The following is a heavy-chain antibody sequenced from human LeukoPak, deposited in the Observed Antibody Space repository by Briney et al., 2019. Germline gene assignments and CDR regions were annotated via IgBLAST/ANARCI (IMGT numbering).Heavy chain of an antibody. V-gene: IGHV1-2*02. CDR1: GYSFTAYY. J-gene: IGHJ4*02. Sequence: GASVKVSCKTSGYSFTAYYIHWMRQAPGQGLEWMGWINPHSGGTNYAQKFQGRVTMTRDTSISTAYMELSGLRSDDTAVYYCARIAGYSGYAEEFDYWGQGTLVTVSS. CDR2: INPHSGGT. CDR3: ARIAGYSGYAEEFDY. D-gene: IGHD5-12*01.